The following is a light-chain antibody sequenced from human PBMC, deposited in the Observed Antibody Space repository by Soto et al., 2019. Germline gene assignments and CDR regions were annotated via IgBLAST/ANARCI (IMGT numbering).Light chain of an antibody. V-gene: IGKV3-20*01. J-gene: IGKJ1*01. Sequence: EIVLTQSPGTLSLSPGERATLSCRASQSVSSSYLAWYQQKPGQAPRLLIYGASSRATGIPDRFSGSGSGTDFTLTSSRLEPEDFAVYDCQQYGSSTGTVGQGTKVEIK. CDR1: QSVSSSY. CDR2: GAS. CDR3: QQYGSSTGT.